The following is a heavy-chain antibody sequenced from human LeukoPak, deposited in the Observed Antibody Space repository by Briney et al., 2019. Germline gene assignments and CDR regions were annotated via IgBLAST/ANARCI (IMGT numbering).Heavy chain of an antibody. CDR2: ISSSGETI. Sequence: GGSLRLSCAVYGFTFSDYEVNWVRQAPGKGLEWLSYISSSGETIYYADSVKGRFTISRDIAKNSLFLQMSGLRVEDTAVYYCARDPDYYFGMDVWGQGTTVTVSS. J-gene: IGHJ6*02. CDR1: GFTFSDYE. CDR3: ARDPDYYFGMDV. V-gene: IGHV3-48*03.